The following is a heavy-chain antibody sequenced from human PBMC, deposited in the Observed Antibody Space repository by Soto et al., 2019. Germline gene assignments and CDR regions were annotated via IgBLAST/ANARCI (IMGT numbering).Heavy chain of an antibody. CDR3: AKDGKAVAGVGGGFDY. D-gene: IGHD6-19*01. J-gene: IGHJ4*02. V-gene: IGHV3-9*01. CDR2: ISWNSGSI. CDR1: GFTFDDYA. Sequence: EVQLVESGGGLVQPGRSLRLSCAASGFTFDDYAMHWVRQAPGKGLEWVSGISWNSGSIGYADSVKGRFTISRDNAKNSLYLQMNSLRAEDTALYYCAKDGKAVAGVGGGFDYWGQGTLVTVSS.